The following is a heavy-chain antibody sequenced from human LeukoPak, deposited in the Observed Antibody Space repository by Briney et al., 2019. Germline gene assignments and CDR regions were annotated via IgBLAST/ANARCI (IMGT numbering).Heavy chain of an antibody. CDR2: ISGSGDST. J-gene: IGHJ4*02. V-gene: IGHV3-23*01. CDR3: AKGPVKYYYDSSGSLDY. D-gene: IGHD3-22*01. CDR1: RFTFRNQA. Sequence: GGSLRLSCAASRFTFRNQAMSWLRQAPGKGLEWVSAISGSGDSTYYADSVKGRFTISRDNSKNTLSLQMNRLRAEDTAVYYCAKGPVKYYYDSSGSLDYWGQGTLVTVSS.